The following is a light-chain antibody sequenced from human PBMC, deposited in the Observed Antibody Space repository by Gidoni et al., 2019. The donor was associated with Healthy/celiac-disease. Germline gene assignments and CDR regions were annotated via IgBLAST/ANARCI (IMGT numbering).Light chain of an antibody. Sequence: DIQMTQSPSSLSASVGDRVTITCRASQSISSYLNWYQQKPGKAPKLLIYAASSLQSGVPSRFSGSGSGTEFTLTISRLQPEDFATYYCQQSYSTLGTFGGGTKVEIK. J-gene: IGKJ4*01. CDR2: AAS. CDR1: QSISSY. V-gene: IGKV1-39*01. CDR3: QQSYSTLGT.